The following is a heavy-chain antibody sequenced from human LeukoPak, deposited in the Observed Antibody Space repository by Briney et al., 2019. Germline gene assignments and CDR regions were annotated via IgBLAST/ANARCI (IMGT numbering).Heavy chain of an antibody. CDR2: INPNSGGT. CDR1: GYTFTGYY. Sequence: ASLKLSCTASGYTFTGYYMRWVRQAPGQGLEWMGWINPNSGGTNYAQKFQGRVTMTRDTSISTAYMELSRLRSEDAAVYYCSSRSTVTTRDFDYWGEGTLVTVSS. J-gene: IGHJ4*02. D-gene: IGHD4-17*01. CDR3: SSRSTVTTRDFDY. V-gene: IGHV1-2*02.